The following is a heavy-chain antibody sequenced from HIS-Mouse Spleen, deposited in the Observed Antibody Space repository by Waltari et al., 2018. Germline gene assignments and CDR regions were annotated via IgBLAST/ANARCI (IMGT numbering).Heavy chain of an antibody. CDR2: ISYDGRNK. Sequence: QVQLVESGGGLVQPGRSLRLSCAASGFTFSSYAMHWVRQAPGKGREWVAVISYDGRNKYYADSVKGRFTISRDNSKNTLYLQMNSLRAEDTAVYYCARDAPSSWYYYYYGMDVWGQGTTVTVSS. J-gene: IGHJ6*02. V-gene: IGHV3-30*04. CDR3: ARDAPSSWYYYYYGMDV. D-gene: IGHD6-13*01. CDR1: GFTFSSYA.